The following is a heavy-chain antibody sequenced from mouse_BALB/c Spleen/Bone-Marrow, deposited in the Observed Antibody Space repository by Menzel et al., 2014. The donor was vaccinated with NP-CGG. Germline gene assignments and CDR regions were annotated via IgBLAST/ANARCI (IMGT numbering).Heavy chain of an antibody. D-gene: IGHD1-1*01. CDR2: IWAGGST. J-gene: IGHJ3*01. Sequence: QVQLQQPGPGLVAPSPSLSITCTVSEFSLTSYGVHWVRQPPGKGLEWLGVIWAGGSTNYNSAIMSRLSISKDNSKSQVFLKMNSLLTDDTAMYYCARGGSSRAWFAYWGQGTLVTVSA. CDR1: EFSLTSYG. CDR3: ARGGSSRAWFAY. V-gene: IGHV2-9*02.